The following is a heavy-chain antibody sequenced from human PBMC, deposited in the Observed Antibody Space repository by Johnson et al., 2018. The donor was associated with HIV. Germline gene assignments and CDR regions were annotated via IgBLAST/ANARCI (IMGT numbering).Heavy chain of an antibody. V-gene: IGHV3-20*04. Sequence: EVQLVESGGGVVRPGGSLRLSCAASGFSFEDHDMSWVRQVPGKGLEWVSGINWNGGSTGYADSGKGRCSISRDNAKKSLYLRMTSLRAEDTALYYCVTRGFYCADGVCHGVFDFWGQGTVVSVSS. D-gene: IGHD2-8*01. CDR2: INWNGGST. J-gene: IGHJ3*01. CDR3: VTRGFYCADGVCHGVFDF. CDR1: GFSFEDHD.